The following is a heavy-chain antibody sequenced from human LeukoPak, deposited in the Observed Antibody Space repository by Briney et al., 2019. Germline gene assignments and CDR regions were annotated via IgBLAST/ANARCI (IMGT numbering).Heavy chain of an antibody. V-gene: IGHV3-23*01. D-gene: IGHD4-17*01. CDR3: ARGHTAVTRHFDF. CDR2: ISGSGGST. J-gene: IGHJ4*02. CDR1: GFTFSSYA. Sequence: GGSLRLSCAASGFTFSSYAMSWVRQAPGKGLEWVSAISGSGGSTYYADSVKGRFTISRDDAKNLLYLDMNSLRAEDTAVYYCARGHTAVTRHFDFWGQGTLVTASS.